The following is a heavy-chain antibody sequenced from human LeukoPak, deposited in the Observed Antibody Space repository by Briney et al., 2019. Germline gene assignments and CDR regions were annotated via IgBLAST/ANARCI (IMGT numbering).Heavy chain of an antibody. D-gene: IGHD2-15*01. V-gene: IGHV3-74*01. CDR1: GFTFSTYW. Sequence: GGSLRLSCAASGFTFSTYWMHWVRQAPGKGLVWVSRINSDGSSTSYADSVKGRFTISRDNAKNTLYLQMNSLRAEDTAVYYCARVRGYCSGGSCSTLDYWGQGTLVTVSS. CDR3: ARVRGYCSGGSCSTLDY. J-gene: IGHJ4*02. CDR2: INSDGSST.